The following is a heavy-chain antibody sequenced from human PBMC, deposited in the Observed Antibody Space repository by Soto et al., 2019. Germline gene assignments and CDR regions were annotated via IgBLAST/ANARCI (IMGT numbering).Heavy chain of an antibody. D-gene: IGHD3-10*01. V-gene: IGHV3-21*06. CDR3: ARVSGTLERYSDLAY. J-gene: IGHJ4*02. CDR1: GFIFSSYS. CDR2: ISPRSDYI. Sequence: GGSLRLSCAASGFIFSSYSMNWVRQAPGKGLEWVSSISPRSDYIYFADSMRGRFTISRDNAQNSLYLHMNNLRAEDTAVYHCARVSGTLERYSDLAYWGQGTLVTVSS.